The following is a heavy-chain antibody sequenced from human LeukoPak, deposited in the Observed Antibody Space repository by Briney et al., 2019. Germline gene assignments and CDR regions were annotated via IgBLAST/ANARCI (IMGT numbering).Heavy chain of an antibody. D-gene: IGHD3-3*01. V-gene: IGHV4-59*01. CDR1: GGSISSYY. J-gene: IGHJ4*02. CDR2: IYYIGGT. Sequence: PSETLSLTCTVSGGSISSYYWSWIRQPPGKGLEWIGYIYYIGGTNYNPSLKSRVTISVDTSKNQFSLKLSSVTAADTAVYYCARIVGRFLEWFHFDYWGQGTLVTVSS. CDR3: ARIVGRFLEWFHFDY.